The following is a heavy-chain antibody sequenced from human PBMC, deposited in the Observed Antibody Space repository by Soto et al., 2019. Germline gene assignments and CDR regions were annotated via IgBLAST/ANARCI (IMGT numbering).Heavy chain of an antibody. Sequence: SGPTLVNPTDPLTLTCTVSGFSLTTGKMGVSWIRQPPGKALEWLAHIFSDNERSYSTSLQGRLTISKDTSGSQVVLRMTNVDPVDTATYYCARMKVDSYQFYYAMDVWGQGTTVTVS. CDR1: GFSLTTGKMG. CDR3: ARMKVDSYQFYYAMDV. J-gene: IGHJ6*02. D-gene: IGHD3-9*01. CDR2: IFSDNER. V-gene: IGHV2-26*01.